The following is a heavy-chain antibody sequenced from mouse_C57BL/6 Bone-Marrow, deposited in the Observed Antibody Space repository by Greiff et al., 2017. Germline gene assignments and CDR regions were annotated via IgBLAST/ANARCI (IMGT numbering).Heavy chain of an antibody. D-gene: IGHD2-10*01. CDR3: ARTYYGNYSYWYFDV. CDR2: ISNKANGYTT. V-gene: IGHV7-3*01. CDR1: GFTFTDYY. Sequence: EVQVVESGGGLVQPGGSLSLSCAASGFTFTDYYMSWVRQPPGKALEWLGFISNKANGYTTEYSASVKGRFTISRDNSPSVLELQMNALTAEDSATYYCARTYYGNYSYWYFDVWGTGTTVTVSS. J-gene: IGHJ1*03.